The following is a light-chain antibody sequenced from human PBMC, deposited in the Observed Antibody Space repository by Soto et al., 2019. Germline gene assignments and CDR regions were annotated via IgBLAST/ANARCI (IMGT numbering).Light chain of an antibody. V-gene: IGKV3-11*01. Sequence: EIVLTQSPATLSLSPGERATLSCRASQSVCSYLAWYQQKPGQAPRLLIYDASNRATGIPARFSGSGSGTDFTLTISSLEPEDFAVYYCQQRSNWPPVYTFGQGTKLEIK. CDR2: DAS. CDR3: QQRSNWPPVYT. J-gene: IGKJ2*01. CDR1: QSVCSY.